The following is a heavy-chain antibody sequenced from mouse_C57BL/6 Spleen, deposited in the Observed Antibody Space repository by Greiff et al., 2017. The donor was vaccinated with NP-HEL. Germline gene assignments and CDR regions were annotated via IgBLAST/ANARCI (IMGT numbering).Heavy chain of an antibody. CDR3: TSYYYGTLYYFDY. V-gene: IGHV1-15*01. J-gene: IGHJ2*01. Sequence: QVQLQQSGAELVRPGASVTLSCKASGYTFTDYEMHWVKQTPVHGLEWIGAIDPETGGTAYNQKFKGKAILTADKSSSTAYMELRSLTSEDSAVYYCTSYYYGTLYYFDYWGQGTTLTVSS. CDR2: IDPETGGT. CDR1: GYTFTDYE. D-gene: IGHD1-1*01.